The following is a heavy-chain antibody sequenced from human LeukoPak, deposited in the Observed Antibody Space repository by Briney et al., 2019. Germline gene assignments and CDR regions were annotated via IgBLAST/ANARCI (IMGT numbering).Heavy chain of an antibody. CDR2: IYYSGST. V-gene: IGHV4-39*07. J-gene: IGHJ4*02. CDR1: GGSISSSSYY. Sequence: PSETLSLTCTVSGGSISSSSYYWGWIRQPPGKGLEWIGSIYYSGSTYYNPSLKSRVTISVDTSKNQFSLKLSSVTAADTAVYYCARSTIAAPNYWGQGTLVTVSS. D-gene: IGHD6-6*01. CDR3: ARSTIAAPNY.